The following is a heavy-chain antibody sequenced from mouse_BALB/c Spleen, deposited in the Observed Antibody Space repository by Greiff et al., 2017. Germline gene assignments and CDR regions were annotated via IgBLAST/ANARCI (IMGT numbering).Heavy chain of an antibody. J-gene: IGHJ3*01. Sequence: QVQLQQSGAELAKPGASVKMSCKASGYTFTSYWMHWVKQRPGQGLEWIGYINPSTGYTEYNQKFKDKATLTADKSSSTAYMQLSSLTSEDSAVYYCARGRDDYDAWFAYWGQGTLVTVSA. D-gene: IGHD2-4*01. CDR3: ARGRDDYDAWFAY. CDR1: GYTFTSYW. CDR2: INPSTGYT. V-gene: IGHV1-7*01.